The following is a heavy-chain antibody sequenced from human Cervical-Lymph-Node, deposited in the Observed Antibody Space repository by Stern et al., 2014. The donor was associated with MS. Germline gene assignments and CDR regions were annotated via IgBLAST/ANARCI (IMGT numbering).Heavy chain of an antibody. D-gene: IGHD2-8*01. V-gene: IGHV1-69*01. J-gene: IGHJ6*02. Sequence: VQLVQSGAEVKKPGSSVKVSCKASGGTFINHAISWVRQAPGQGLEWMGGFIPIFGTTHYAQKFQGRVTITADESATTAYMELTSLRSQDTAVYYCARDNDDNGMDVWGQGITVIVSS. CDR1: GGTFINHA. CDR3: ARDNDDNGMDV. CDR2: FIPIFGTT.